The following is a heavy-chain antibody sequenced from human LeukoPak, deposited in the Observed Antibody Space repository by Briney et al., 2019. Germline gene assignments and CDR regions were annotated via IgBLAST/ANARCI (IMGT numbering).Heavy chain of an antibody. V-gene: IGHV4-30-2*01. Sequence: PSETLSLTCAVSGGSISSGGYSWSWIRQPPGKGLEWIGYIYHSGSTYYNPSLKSRVTISVDGSKNQFSLKLSSVTAADTAVYYCARDGTTGAFDIWGQGTMVTVSS. CDR2: IYHSGST. D-gene: IGHD1-1*01. CDR3: ARDGTTGAFDI. J-gene: IGHJ3*02. CDR1: GGSISSGGYS.